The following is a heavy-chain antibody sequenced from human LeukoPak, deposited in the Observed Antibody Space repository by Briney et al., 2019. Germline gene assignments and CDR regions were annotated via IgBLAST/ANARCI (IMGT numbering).Heavy chain of an antibody. V-gene: IGHV3-21*04. CDR3: AKDTGSGSYPYFDY. D-gene: IGHD3-10*01. CDR1: GFTFSSYT. Sequence: GGSLRLSCAASGFTFSSYTMKWVRQAPGKGLEWVSSITRNSSYIYYADSVKGRFTISRDNAKNSLYLQMNSLRAEDTALYYCAKDTGSGSYPYFDYWGQGTLVTVSS. CDR2: ITRNSSYI. J-gene: IGHJ4*02.